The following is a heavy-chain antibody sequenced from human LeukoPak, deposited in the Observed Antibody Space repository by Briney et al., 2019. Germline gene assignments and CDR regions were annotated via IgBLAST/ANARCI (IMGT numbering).Heavy chain of an antibody. Sequence: GGSLTLSCAASGFTLSSYGMHWVRQAPGKGMEWVAVISYDGSNKYYADSVKGRFTISRDNSKNTLYLQMNSLRAEDTAVYYCAKLFVVAPAAISLDPDAFDIWGQGTMVTVSS. J-gene: IGHJ3*02. CDR2: ISYDGSNK. V-gene: IGHV3-30*18. CDR1: GFTLSSYG. CDR3: AKLFVVAPAAISLDPDAFDI. D-gene: IGHD2-2*01.